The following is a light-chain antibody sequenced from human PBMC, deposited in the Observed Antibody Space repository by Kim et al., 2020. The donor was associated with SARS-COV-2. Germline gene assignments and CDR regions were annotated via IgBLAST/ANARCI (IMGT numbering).Light chain of an antibody. CDR2: GNS. Sequence: QRVTISFTGSSSNIGAGYDVHWYQQLPGTAPKLLIYGNSNRPSGVPDRFSDSKSGTSASLAITGLQAEDEADYYCQSYDSSLSGYVFGTGTKVTVL. J-gene: IGLJ1*01. CDR1: SSNIGAGYD. V-gene: IGLV1-40*01. CDR3: QSYDSSLSGYV.